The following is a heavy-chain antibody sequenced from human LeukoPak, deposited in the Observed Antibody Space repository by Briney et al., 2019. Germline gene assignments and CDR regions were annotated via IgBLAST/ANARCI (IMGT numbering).Heavy chain of an antibody. V-gene: IGHV3-30*04. CDR2: ISYDGSNK. CDR3: ARDSYYYYGMGV. CDR1: GFTFSSYA. J-gene: IGHJ6*02. Sequence: GGSLRLSCAASGFTFSSYAMHWVRQAPGKGLEWVAVISYDGSNKYYADSVKGRFTISRDNSKNTLYLQMNSLRAEDTAVYYCARDSYYYYGMGVWGQGTTVTVSS.